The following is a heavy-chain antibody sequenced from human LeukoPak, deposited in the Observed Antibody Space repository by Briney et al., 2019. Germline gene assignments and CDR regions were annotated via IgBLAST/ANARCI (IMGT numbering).Heavy chain of an antibody. CDR2: ISFDGSNK. CDR3: ARDIESGYFDY. CDR1: GFTFSSYG. D-gene: IGHD3-16*02. J-gene: IGHJ4*02. V-gene: IGHV3-33*08. Sequence: PGRSLRLSCAASGFTFSSYGMHWVRQAPGKGLEWVAVISFDGSNKYCADSVKGRFTISRDDSKNTLYLQMNSLRAEDTAVYYCARDIESGYFDYWGQGTLVTVSS.